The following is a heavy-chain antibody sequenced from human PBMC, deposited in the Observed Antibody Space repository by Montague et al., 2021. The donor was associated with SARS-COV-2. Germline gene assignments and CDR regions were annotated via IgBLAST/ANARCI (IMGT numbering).Heavy chain of an antibody. Sequence: SETLSLTCTVSGGSTRNYYWTWIRQSPGKGLEWIGFIYYSRSTNSNPSLESRVTISVDTSKNQFSLNLTSVTAADTAVYYCARGEILPAKSGYIYHGMDVWGKGTTVTVSS. CDR3: ARGEILPAKSGYIYHGMDV. J-gene: IGHJ6*04. V-gene: IGHV4-59*01. CDR1: GGSTRNYY. D-gene: IGHD5-24*01. CDR2: IYYSRST.